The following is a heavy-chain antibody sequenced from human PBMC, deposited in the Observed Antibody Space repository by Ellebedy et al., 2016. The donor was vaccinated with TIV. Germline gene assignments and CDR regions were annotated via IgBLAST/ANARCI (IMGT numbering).Heavy chain of an antibody. Sequence: MPSETLSLTCAVLRGSFSDYSWSWIRQPPGKGREWIGDVNHRGSTTYNPSLKGRVAISVDTSKNHFSLSLTSVTAADTAVYYCAPLFRGFFDYWGQGTLVTVSS. V-gene: IGHV4-34*01. D-gene: IGHD3-10*01. CDR1: RGSFSDYS. CDR2: VNHRGST. CDR3: APLFRGFFDY. J-gene: IGHJ4*02.